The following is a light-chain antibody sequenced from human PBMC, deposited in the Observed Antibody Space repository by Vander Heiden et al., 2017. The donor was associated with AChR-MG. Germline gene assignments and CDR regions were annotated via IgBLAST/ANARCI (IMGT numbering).Light chain of an antibody. V-gene: IGKV1-39*01. CDR2: AAS. J-gene: IGKJ3*01. CDR3: QQSDSTPYT. CDR1: QSISSY. Sequence: DIQMNQSPSSLSASVGDRVTITCRASQSISSYLNWYQQKPGKAPKLLIYAASSLQSWVPSRFSCSGSGTDFTLTISSLQPEDIATYYCQQSDSTPYTFGHGTKVDIK.